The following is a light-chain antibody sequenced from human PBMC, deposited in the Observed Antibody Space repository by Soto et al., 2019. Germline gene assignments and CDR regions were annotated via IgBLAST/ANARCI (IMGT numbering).Light chain of an antibody. Sequence: QSALTQPASVSGSPGQSITISCTGTSSDVGGYNYVSWYQHHPGKAPKLMIYDVSNRPSGVSNRFSGYKSGNTASLTISGRQAEDEADYYCSSYTSSSTPVVFGGGTKLTVL. CDR2: DVS. V-gene: IGLV2-14*03. CDR3: SSYTSSSTPVV. CDR1: SSDVGGYNY. J-gene: IGLJ2*01.